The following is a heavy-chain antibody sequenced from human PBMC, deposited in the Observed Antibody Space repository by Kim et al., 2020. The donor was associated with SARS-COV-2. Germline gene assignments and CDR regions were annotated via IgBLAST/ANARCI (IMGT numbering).Heavy chain of an antibody. J-gene: IGHJ3*02. CDR3: ARRGDDNAFDI. D-gene: IGHD3-9*01. V-gene: IGHV3-11*01. CDR2: I. Sequence: IYYADSVKGRFTISRDNAKTSLYLQMNSLRAEDTAVYYCARRGDDNAFDIWGQGTMVTVSS.